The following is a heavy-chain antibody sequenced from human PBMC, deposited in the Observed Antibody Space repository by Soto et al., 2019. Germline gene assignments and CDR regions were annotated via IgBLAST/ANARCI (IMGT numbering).Heavy chain of an antibody. CDR1: GYTFTSYG. D-gene: IGHD5-12*01. CDR2: ISAYNGNT. J-gene: IGHJ6*02. V-gene: IGHV1-18*01. Sequence: GASVKVSCKASGYTFTSYGISWVRQAPGQGLEWMGWISAYNGNTNYAQKLQGRVTMTTDISTSTAYMELRSLRSDDTAIYYCARSRSGYDISDGMDVWGQGTTVTVSS. CDR3: ARSRSGYDISDGMDV.